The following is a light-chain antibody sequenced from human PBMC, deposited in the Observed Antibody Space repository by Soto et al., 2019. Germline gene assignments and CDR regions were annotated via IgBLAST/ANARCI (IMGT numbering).Light chain of an antibody. CDR1: QSVSSTY. J-gene: IGKJ1*01. V-gene: IGKV3-20*01. CDR2: DAS. Sequence: ELVLTQSPGTLSLSPGERATLSCRASQSVSSTYLAWYQQKPGQAPRLLIYDASNRATGIPDRFSGSGSGTDFTLTISRLESEDFAVYYCQQYGGSRWTFGQGTRVDI. CDR3: QQYGGSRWT.